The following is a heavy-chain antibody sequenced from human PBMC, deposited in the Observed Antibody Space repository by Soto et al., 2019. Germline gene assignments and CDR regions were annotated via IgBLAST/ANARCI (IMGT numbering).Heavy chain of an antibody. V-gene: IGHV3-23*01. CDR3: AREGVKGLMELPPTYYFDY. Sequence: PGGSMRLSCAASGFTFSNYAMSWVRQAPGKGLEWVSVVSGSGGSTYYADSVKGRFTISRDNAKNLLYLQMNSLRAEDTAVYYCAREGVKGLMELPPTYYFDYWGQGTLVTVSS. D-gene: IGHD1-7*01. J-gene: IGHJ4*02. CDR1: GFTFSNYA. CDR2: VSGSGGST.